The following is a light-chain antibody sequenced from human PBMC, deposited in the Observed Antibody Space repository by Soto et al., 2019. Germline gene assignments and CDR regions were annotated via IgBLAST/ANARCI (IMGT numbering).Light chain of an antibody. CDR2: RDS. V-gene: IGLV3-9*01. J-gene: IGLJ1*01. CDR1: NIGSKN. Sequence: SDEVTQPLSVSVSLGQTARITCGGNNIGSKNVHWYQQKPGQAPVLVIYRDSNRPSGIPERFSGSNSGNTATLTISRAQAGDEADYYCQVWDSSTAFYVFGTGTKGT. CDR3: QVWDSSTAFYV.